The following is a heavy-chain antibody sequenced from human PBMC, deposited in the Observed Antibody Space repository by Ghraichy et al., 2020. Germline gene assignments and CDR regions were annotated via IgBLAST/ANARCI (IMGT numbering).Heavy chain of an antibody. J-gene: IGHJ4*02. CDR3: AKDRTRYSSSGDY. CDR1: GFTFSSYG. V-gene: IGHV3-30*18. Sequence: GGSLRLSCAASGFTFSSYGMHWVRQAPGKGLEWVAVISYDGSNKYYADSVKGRFTISRDNSKNTLYLQMNSLRAEDTAVYYCAKDRTRYSSSGDYWGQGTLVTVSS. D-gene: IGHD6-6*01. CDR2: ISYDGSNK.